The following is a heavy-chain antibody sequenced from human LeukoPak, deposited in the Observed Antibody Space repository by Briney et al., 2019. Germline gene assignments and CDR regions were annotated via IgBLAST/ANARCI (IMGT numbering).Heavy chain of an antibody. CDR1: GYTFTSYD. D-gene: IGHD5-24*01. J-gene: IGHJ6*03. V-gene: IGHV1-8*01. CDR2: MNPNSGNT. Sequence: ASVKASCKASGYTFTSYDINWVRQATGQGLEWMGWMNPNSGNTGYAQKFQGRVTMTRNTSISTAYMELSSLRSEDTAVYYCARGVEMATITVWSYYYYMDVWGKGTTVTVSS. CDR3: ARGVEMATITVWSYYYYMDV.